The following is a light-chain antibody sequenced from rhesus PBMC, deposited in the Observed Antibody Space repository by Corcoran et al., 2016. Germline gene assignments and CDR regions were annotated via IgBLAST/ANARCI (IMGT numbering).Light chain of an antibody. CDR1: QGISNN. CDR2: KAS. J-gene: IGKJ2*01. V-gene: IGKV1-25*01. CDR3: PHGYGIPYI. Sequence: DIQMTQSPSSLSASVGDRVTITCRASQGISNNLAWYQQKPGKVPKLLIYKASTLQSGNPSRFSGSGSWTDFTLTFSILQPEDFATYYCPHGYGIPYIFGQGTKVEIK.